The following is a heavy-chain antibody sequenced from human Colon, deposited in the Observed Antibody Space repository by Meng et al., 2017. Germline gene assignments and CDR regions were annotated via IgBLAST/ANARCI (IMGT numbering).Heavy chain of an antibody. CDR1: GFTFSSYA. Sequence: GESLKISCAASGFTFSSYAMNWVRQAPGKGLEWVSVISSSSSSYKHYADSVKGRFTISRDNAKNSLYLQMNSLRAEDTAVYYCTRWSSASGHDYWGQGTLVTVSS. CDR2: ISSSSSSYK. D-gene: IGHD6-19*01. CDR3: TRWSSASGHDY. V-gene: IGHV3-21*01. J-gene: IGHJ4*02.